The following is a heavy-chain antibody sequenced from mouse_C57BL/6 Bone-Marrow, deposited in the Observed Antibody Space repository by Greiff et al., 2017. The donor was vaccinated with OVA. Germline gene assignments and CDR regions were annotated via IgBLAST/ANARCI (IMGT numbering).Heavy chain of an antibody. V-gene: IGHV1-22*01. CDR3: ARGLRYAMDY. Sequence: EVQRVESGPELVKPGASVKMSCKASGYTFTDYNMHWVKQSHGKSLEWIGYINPNNGGTSYNQKFKGKATLTVNKSSSTAYMELRSLTSEESAVYYCARGLRYAMDYWGQGTSVTVSS. CDR2: INPNNGGT. CDR1: GYTFTDYN. J-gene: IGHJ4*01. D-gene: IGHD2-12*01.